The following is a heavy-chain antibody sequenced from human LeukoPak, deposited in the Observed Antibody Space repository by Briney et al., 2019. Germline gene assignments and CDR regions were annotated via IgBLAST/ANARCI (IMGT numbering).Heavy chain of an antibody. J-gene: IGHJ4*02. CDR1: GYTFTSYA. CDR3: GTTANWGSPPFDY. D-gene: IGHD7-27*01. V-gene: IGHV7-4-1*02. Sequence: ASVKVSCKASGYTFTSYAMNWVRQAPGQGLEWMGWINTNTGNPTYARGFTGRFVFSLDTSVSTAYLQISSLKAEDTAVYYCGTTANWGSPPFDYWGQGTLVTVSS. CDR2: INTNTGNP.